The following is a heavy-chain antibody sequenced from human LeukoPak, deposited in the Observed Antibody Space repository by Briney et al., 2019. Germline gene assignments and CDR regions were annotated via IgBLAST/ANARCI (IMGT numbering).Heavy chain of an antibody. Sequence: GGSLRLSCAASGFTFSSYWMSWVRQASGKGLEWVGRIRSKANSYATAYAASVKGRFTISRDDSKNTAYLQMNSLKTEDTAVYYCTRPLGYCSGGSCASYDYWGQGTLVTVSS. V-gene: IGHV3-73*01. D-gene: IGHD2-15*01. J-gene: IGHJ4*02. CDR2: IRSKANSYAT. CDR1: GFTFSSYW. CDR3: TRPLGYCSGGSCASYDY.